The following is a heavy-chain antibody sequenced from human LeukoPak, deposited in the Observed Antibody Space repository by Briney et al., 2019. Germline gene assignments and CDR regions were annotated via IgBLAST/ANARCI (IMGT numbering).Heavy chain of an antibody. D-gene: IGHD6-13*01. Sequence: RASETLSLTCTVSGGSISSSSYYWGWIRQPPGKGLEWIGSIYYSGSTYYNPSLKSRVTISVDTSKNQFSLKLSSVTAADTAVYYCAREPRGYSSSCLDYWGQGTLVTVSS. CDR2: IYYSGST. CDR1: GGSISSSSYY. CDR3: AREPRGYSSSCLDY. J-gene: IGHJ4*02. V-gene: IGHV4-39*07.